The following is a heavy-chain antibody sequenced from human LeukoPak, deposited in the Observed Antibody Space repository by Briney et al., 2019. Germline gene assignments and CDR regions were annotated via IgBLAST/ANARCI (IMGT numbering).Heavy chain of an antibody. V-gene: IGHV3-21*04. CDR3: AKDQGYNSAWYSRDGFDI. CDR2: ISSTSSHI. J-gene: IGHJ3*02. Sequence: PGGSLRLSCAASGFTFSNYEKNWVRQAPGKGLEWVSSISSTSSHIYYADSVKGRFTISRDNAENSLYLQMDSLRAEDTAIYYCAKDQGYNSAWYSRDGFDIWGQGTVVTVSS. D-gene: IGHD6-19*01. CDR1: GFTFSNYE.